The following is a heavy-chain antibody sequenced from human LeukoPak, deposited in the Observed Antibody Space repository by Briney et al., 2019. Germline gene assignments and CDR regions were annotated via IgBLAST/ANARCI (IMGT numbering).Heavy chain of an antibody. V-gene: IGHV3-21*04. Sequence: GSLRLSCAASGFIFSSFSVNWVRQAPGKGLEWVSSISTSGGLSSIYYADSVKGRFTISRDNSKNTLYLQMNSLRAEDTAVYYCAKSVTAYCGGDCPLDYWGQGTLVTVSS. CDR3: AKSVTAYCGGDCPLDY. D-gene: IGHD2-21*02. J-gene: IGHJ4*02. CDR1: GFIFSSFS. CDR2: ISTSGGLSSI.